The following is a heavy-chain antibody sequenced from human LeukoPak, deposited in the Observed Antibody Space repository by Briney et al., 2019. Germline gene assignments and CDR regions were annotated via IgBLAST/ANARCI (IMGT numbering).Heavy chain of an antibody. Sequence: SETLSLTCTVSGGSISSYYWSWIRQPPGKGLEWIGYIYYSGSTNYNPSLKSRVTISVDTSKNQFSLKLSSVTAADTAVYYCAREYYDYVWGSSYGMDVWGQGTTVTVSS. V-gene: IGHV4-59*01. CDR1: GGSISSYY. CDR3: AREYYDYVWGSSYGMDV. CDR2: IYYSGST. D-gene: IGHD3-16*01. J-gene: IGHJ6*02.